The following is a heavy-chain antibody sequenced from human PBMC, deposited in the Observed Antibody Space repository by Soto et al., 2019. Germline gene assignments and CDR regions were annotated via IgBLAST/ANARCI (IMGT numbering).Heavy chain of an antibody. Sequence: SETLSLTCTVSGGSISSSSYYWGWIRQPPGKGLEWIGSIYYSGSTYYSPSLKSRVTISVDTSKNQFSLKLSSVTAADTAVYYCITRVRGVILDYGGQGTPVKVS. V-gene: IGHV4-39*01. J-gene: IGHJ4*02. CDR1: GGSISSSSYY. CDR3: ITRVRGVILDY. D-gene: IGHD3-10*01. CDR2: IYYSGST.